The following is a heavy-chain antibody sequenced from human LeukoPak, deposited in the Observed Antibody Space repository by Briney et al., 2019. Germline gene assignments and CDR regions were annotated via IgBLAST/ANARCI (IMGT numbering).Heavy chain of an antibody. CDR2: IDPSDSYT. J-gene: IGHJ6*02. Sequence: GESLKISCQGSGSSFTSYWISWVRQMPGKGLEWMGRIDPSDSYTNYSLSFQGHVTISADKSISTAYLQWSSLKASDTAMYYCASRTRYDSSGYYYRGDYYYGMDVWGQGTTVTVSS. CDR3: ASRTRYDSSGYYYRGDYYYGMDV. V-gene: IGHV5-10-1*01. CDR1: GSSFTSYW. D-gene: IGHD3-22*01.